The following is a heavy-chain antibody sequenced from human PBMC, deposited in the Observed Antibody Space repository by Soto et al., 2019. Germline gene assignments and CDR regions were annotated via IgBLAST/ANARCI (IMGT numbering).Heavy chain of an antibody. CDR2: ISSNGGST. J-gene: IGHJ4*02. CDR1: GFTFSSYA. D-gene: IGHD3-9*01. V-gene: IGHV3-64D*09. CDR3: VKGPTGGGGILNGEFDY. Sequence: GGSLRLSCSASGFTFSSYAMHWVRQAPGKGLEYVSAISSNGGSTYYADSVKGRFTISRDNSKNTLYLQMSSLRAEDTAVYYCVKGPTGGGGILNGEFDYWGQGTLVTVSS.